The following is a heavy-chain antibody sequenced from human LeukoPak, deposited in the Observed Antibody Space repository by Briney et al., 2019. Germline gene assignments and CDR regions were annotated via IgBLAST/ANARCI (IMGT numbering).Heavy chain of an antibody. CDR1: GFTFSNAW. Sequence: KAGGSLRLSCAVSGFTFSNAWMSWVRQAPGKGLEWVGRIKSKTDGGTTDYAAPVKGRFTISRDDSKNTLYLQMNSLKTEDTAVYYCTTDFLGYLVHYYDSSGYYFGDYWGQGTLVTVSS. J-gene: IGHJ4*02. CDR3: TTDFLGYLVHYYDSSGYYFGDY. CDR2: IKSKTDGGTT. V-gene: IGHV3-15*01. D-gene: IGHD3-22*01.